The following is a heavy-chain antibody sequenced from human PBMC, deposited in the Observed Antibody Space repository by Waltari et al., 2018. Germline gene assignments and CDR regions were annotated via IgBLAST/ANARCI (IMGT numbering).Heavy chain of an antibody. CDR2: ITAGNGNT. V-gene: IGHV1-3*01. CDR3: ARTLLWFRELFKYPFDY. D-gene: IGHD3-10*01. J-gene: IGHJ4*02. CDR1: GYTFTSYA. Sequence: QVQLVQSGAEVKKPGASVKVSCKASGYTFTSYAMHWVRQAPGQRLEWMGWITAGNGNTKYSQKFQGRVTITRDTSASTAYMELSSLRSEDTAVYYCARTLLWFRELFKYPFDYWGQGTLVTVSS.